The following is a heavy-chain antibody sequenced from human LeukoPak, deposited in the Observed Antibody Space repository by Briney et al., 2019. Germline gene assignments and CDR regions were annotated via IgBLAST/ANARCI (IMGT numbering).Heavy chain of an antibody. CDR1: GFTFSSYW. CDR3: AREGSSDAFDI. V-gene: IGHV3-74*01. D-gene: IGHD6-6*01. CDR2: INSDGSST. J-gene: IGHJ3*02. Sequence: GGSLRLSCAASGFTFSSYWMYWVRQAPGKGLVWVSRINSDGSSTTYADSVKGRFTISRDNAKNTLYLQMNSLRAEDTAVYYCAREGSSDAFDIWGQGTMVTVSS.